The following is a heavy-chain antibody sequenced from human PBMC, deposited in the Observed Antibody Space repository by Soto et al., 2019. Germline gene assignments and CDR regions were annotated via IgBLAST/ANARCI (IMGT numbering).Heavy chain of an antibody. J-gene: IGHJ5*02. D-gene: IGHD2-15*01. Sequence: SETLSLTCTVSGGSISSGGHYWSWIRQHPGKGLEWIGYIYYSGSTNYNPSLKSRVTISVDTSKNQFSLKLSSVTAADTAVYYCARLCPPALSGGSCYPQSGPWFDPWGQGTLVTVSS. CDR1: GGSISSGGHY. V-gene: IGHV4-61*08. CDR2: IYYSGST. CDR3: ARLCPPALSGGSCYPQSGPWFDP.